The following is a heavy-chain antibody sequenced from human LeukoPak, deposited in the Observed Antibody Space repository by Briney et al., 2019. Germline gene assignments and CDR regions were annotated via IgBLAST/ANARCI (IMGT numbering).Heavy chain of an antibody. CDR1: GGSISSYY. V-gene: IGHV4-59*01. J-gene: IGHJ3*02. D-gene: IGHD3-22*01. CDR2: IYYSGST. Sequence: PSETLSLTCTVSGGSISSYYWSWIRQPPGKGLEWIGYIYYSGSTNYNPSLKSRVTISVDTSKNQFSLELSSVTAADTAVYYCARDSYYYDSSGYYGCAFDIWGQGTMVTVSS. CDR3: ARDSYYYDSSGYYGCAFDI.